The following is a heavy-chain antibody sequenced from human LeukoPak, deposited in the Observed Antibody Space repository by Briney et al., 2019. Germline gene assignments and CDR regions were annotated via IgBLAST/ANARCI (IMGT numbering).Heavy chain of an antibody. CDR1: GSTFRNHA. V-gene: IGHV3-30*04. CDR2: ISHDGGND. J-gene: IGHJ6*03. D-gene: IGHD3-10*01. CDR3: VGSPTYYYMDV. Sequence: GGSLRLSCAASGSTFRNHAIHWVRQAPGKGLEWVTGISHDGGNDYYRDSVKGRFTISRDNSKNTVLLQMNSLSPDDTAIYYCVGSPTYYYMDVWGKGTTVTVSS.